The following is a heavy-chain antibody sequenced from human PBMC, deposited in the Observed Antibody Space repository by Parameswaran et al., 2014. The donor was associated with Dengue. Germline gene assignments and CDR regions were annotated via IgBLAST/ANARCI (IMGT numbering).Heavy chain of an antibody. Sequence: VRQAPGKGLEWLAYITSGSGTIYYADSVKGRFTVFRDNGKNSLYLQMDRVRGDDTAVYYCARDHGPTRALVYWGQGTLVTVSS. CDR2: ITSGSGTI. J-gene: IGHJ4*02. V-gene: IGHV3-48*01. CDR3: ARDHGPTRALVY. D-gene: IGHD3-10*01.